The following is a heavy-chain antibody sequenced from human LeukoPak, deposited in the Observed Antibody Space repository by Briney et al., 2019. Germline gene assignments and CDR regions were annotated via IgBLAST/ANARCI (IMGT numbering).Heavy chain of an antibody. CDR2: IYSGGST. V-gene: IGHV3-66*01. CDR3: ASSITMVRGVISY. J-gene: IGHJ4*02. CDR1: GFTFSNYA. Sequence: GGSLRLSCAASGFTFSNYAMSWVRQAPGKGLEWVSVIYSGGSTYYADSVKGRFTISRDNSKNTLYLQMNSLRAEDTAVYYCASSITMVRGVISYWGQGTLVTVSS. D-gene: IGHD3-10*01.